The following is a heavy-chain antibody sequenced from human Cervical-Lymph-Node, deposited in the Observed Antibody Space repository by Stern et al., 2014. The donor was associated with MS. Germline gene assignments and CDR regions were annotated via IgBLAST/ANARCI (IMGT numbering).Heavy chain of an antibody. Sequence: EVQLEESGGDLVQPGPSLRLSCGGSAITFNDHAMHWVRLAPGQGLERVSGVYWSGVMCYADSVKGRFTVSRDYAKSSLYLQMNGLRAEDTAIYYCIKDILPGGLDYWGQGTLVTVSS. V-gene: IGHV3-9*01. CDR1: AITFNDHA. CDR3: IKDILPGGLDY. CDR2: VYWSGVM. J-gene: IGHJ4*02. D-gene: IGHD2-15*01.